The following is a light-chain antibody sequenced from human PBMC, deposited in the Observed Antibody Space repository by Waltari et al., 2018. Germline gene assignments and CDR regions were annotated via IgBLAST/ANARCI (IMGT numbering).Light chain of an antibody. V-gene: IGKV3-20*01. CDR3: QKYVNLPAT. Sequence: EIVLTQSPGTLSLSPGVRATLSCRASQSVGKYLAWSQQKPGPAPRLLIYDASTRATGIPDRFSGIGSGTDFSLTISRLEPEDFAVYYCQKYVNLPATFGQGTKVEI. CDR1: QSVGKY. J-gene: IGKJ1*01. CDR2: DAS.